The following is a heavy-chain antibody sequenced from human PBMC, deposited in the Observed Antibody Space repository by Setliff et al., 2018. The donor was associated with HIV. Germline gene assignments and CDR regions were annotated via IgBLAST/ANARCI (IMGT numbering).Heavy chain of an antibody. V-gene: IGHV1-3*01. Sequence: GASVKVSCKASGYSFTKYVMHWVRQAPGQRLEWMGWINAGNDNTKYSQKFQGRVTITRDTSANTAYMELSSLRSEDTAVYYCARDRTPYYYDSSGFNWFDPWGQGTLVTVSS. J-gene: IGHJ5*02. CDR3: ARDRTPYYYDSSGFNWFDP. CDR2: INAGNDNT. CDR1: GYSFTKYV. D-gene: IGHD3-22*01.